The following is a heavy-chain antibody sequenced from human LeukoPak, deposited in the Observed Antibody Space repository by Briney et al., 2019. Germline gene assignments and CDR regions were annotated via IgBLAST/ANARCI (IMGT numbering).Heavy chain of an antibody. CDR2: LTQFFRRT. D-gene: IGHD3-10*01. V-gene: IGHV1-69*05. Sequence: SVKVCCKASGGSFRTYPISWVRQAPGQGLEWVGGLTQFFRRTNYTQKFQGRLTITTDESSSTAYMELSDLRSDDTAVYYCATSESGRSWDWFAPWGQGTLVTVSS. J-gene: IGHJ5*02. CDR3: ATSESGRSWDWFAP. CDR1: GGSFRTYP.